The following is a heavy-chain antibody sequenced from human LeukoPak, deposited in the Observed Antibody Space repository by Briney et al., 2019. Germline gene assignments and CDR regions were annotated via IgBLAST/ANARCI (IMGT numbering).Heavy chain of an antibody. CDR2: IIPIFGTA. V-gene: IGHV1-69*13. CDR3: ARDRGYYDYYDY. J-gene: IGHJ4*02. Sequence: GASVKVSCKASGGTFSSYAISWVRQAPGQGLEWMGGIIPIFGTANYAQKFQDRVTITADESTSTAYMELSSLRSEDTAVYYCARDRGYYDYYDYWGQGTLVTVSS. D-gene: IGHD3-22*01. CDR1: GGTFSSYA.